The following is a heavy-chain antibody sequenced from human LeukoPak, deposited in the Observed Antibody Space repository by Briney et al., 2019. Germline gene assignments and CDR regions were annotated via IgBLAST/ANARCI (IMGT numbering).Heavy chain of an antibody. V-gene: IGHV3-74*03. J-gene: IGHJ3*02. CDR2: IISEGSIT. CDR1: GFTFSSYW. CDR3: AREDVDIVVATSGAFDI. Sequence: GGSLRLSCAASGFTFSSYWMHWVRQATGKGLVWVSRIISEGSITTYADSVKGRFTISRDNAKNTLYLQMNSLRAEDTAVYYCAREDVDIVVATSGAFDIWGQGTMVTVSS. D-gene: IGHD2-15*01.